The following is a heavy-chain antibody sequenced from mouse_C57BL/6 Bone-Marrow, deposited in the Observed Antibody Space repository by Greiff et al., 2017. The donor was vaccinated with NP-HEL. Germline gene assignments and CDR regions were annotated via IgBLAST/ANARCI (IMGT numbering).Heavy chain of an antibody. CDR3: ARDYGSSYWWYFDV. V-gene: IGHV1-55*01. Sequence: VKLQQPGAELVKPGASVKMSCKASGYTFTSYWITWVKQRPGQGLEWIGDIYPGSGSTNYNEKFKSKATLTVDTSSSTAYMQLSSLTSEDSAVYYCARDYGSSYWWYFDVWGTGTTVTVSS. CDR1: GYTFTSYW. CDR2: IYPGSGST. J-gene: IGHJ1*03. D-gene: IGHD1-1*01.